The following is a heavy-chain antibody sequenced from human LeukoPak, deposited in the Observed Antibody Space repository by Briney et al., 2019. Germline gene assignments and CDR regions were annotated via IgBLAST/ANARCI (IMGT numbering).Heavy chain of an antibody. CDR3: ARPDKREGFDY. J-gene: IGHJ4*02. Sequence: PSETLSLTCTVSGGSISSYYWSWIRQPPGKGLEWIGYIYYSGSTNYNPSLKSRVTISVDTSKNQFSLKLSSVTAADTAVYYCARPDKREGFDYWGQGTLVTVSS. CDR2: IYYSGST. V-gene: IGHV4-59*08. D-gene: IGHD1-26*01. CDR1: GGSISSYY.